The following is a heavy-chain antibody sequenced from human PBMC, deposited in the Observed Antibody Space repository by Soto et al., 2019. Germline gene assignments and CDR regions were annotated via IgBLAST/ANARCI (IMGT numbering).Heavy chain of an antibody. J-gene: IGHJ6*02. D-gene: IGHD2-15*01. V-gene: IGHV5-10-1*01. CDR2: IDPSDSYT. CDR1: GYSFTSYW. Sequence: GESLKISCXGSGYSFTSYWISWVRQMPGKGLEWMGRIDPSDSYTNYSPSFQGHVTISADKSISTAYLQWSSLKASDTAMYYCARHEGGRYYYGMDVWGQGTTVTVSS. CDR3: ARHEGGRYYYGMDV.